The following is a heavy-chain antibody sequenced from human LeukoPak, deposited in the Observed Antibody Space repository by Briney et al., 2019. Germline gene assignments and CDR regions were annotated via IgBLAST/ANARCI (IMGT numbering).Heavy chain of an antibody. D-gene: IGHD3-22*01. CDR3: GRGYPYYFDH. V-gene: IGHV3-33*01. Sequence: GGSLRLSCVASGFTFSSYGMHWVRQVPGKGLEWVAAIWYDGSKQYYADSVKGRFTISRDDSKNTLYLQMNSLRAEDTAVYFCGRGYPYYFDHWGQGTLVTVSS. CDR2: IWYDGSKQ. CDR1: GFTFSSYG. J-gene: IGHJ4*02.